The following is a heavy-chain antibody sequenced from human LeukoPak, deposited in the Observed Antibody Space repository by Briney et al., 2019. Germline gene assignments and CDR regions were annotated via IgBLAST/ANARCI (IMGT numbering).Heavy chain of an antibody. V-gene: IGHV5-51*01. CDR2: IYPGDSDA. D-gene: IGHD6-13*01. CDR1: GYSFTSYW. CDR3: ARQGDSSSWYGAEYFQH. J-gene: IGHJ1*01. Sequence: GESLQISCKGSGYSFTSYWIGWVRQMPGKGLEWMGIIYPGDSDARYSPSFQGQVTISADKSISTAYLQWSSLKASDTAMYYCARQGDSSSWYGAEYFQHWGQGTLVTVSS.